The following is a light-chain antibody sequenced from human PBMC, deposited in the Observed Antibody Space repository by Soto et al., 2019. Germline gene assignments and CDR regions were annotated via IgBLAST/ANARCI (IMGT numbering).Light chain of an antibody. CDR2: VAS. Sequence: DLQMTQSPSSLSASVGDRVTITCRASQGISNYLAWYQQHPGKVPKLLIYVASTLQSGVPSRCSGSGSGTDFTLTISSLQPEDVATYYCQKYNSAPWTFGQGTKVEIK. CDR1: QGISNY. J-gene: IGKJ1*01. CDR3: QKYNSAPWT. V-gene: IGKV1-27*01.